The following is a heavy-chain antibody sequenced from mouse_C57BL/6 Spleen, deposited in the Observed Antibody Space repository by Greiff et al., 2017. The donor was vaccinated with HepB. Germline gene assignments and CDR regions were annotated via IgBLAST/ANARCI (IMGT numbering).Heavy chain of an antibody. CDR3: ARSGDGYWAWFAY. V-gene: IGHV1-54*01. D-gene: IGHD2-3*01. Sequence: VQLQQSGAELVRPGTSVKVSCKASGYAFTNYLIEWVKQRPGQGLEWIGVINPGSGGTNYNEKFKGKATLTADKSSSTAYMQLSSLTSEDSAVYFCARSGDGYWAWFAYWGQGTLVTVSA. J-gene: IGHJ3*01. CDR2: INPGSGGT. CDR1: GYAFTNYL.